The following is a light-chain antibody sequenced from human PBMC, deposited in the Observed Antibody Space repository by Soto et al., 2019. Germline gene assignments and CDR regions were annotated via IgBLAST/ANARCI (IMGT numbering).Light chain of an antibody. CDR3: QHRSNWPLT. J-gene: IGKJ4*01. CDR1: QSVSSN. Sequence: EIVMTQSPATLSVSPGERATLSCRASQSVSSNLAWYQQKPGQAPRLLIYGASTRATGIPARFSGSGSGTEFTLTISSLEPEDFAVYYRQHRSNWPLTFGGGTKVDIK. V-gene: IGKV3-15*01. CDR2: GAS.